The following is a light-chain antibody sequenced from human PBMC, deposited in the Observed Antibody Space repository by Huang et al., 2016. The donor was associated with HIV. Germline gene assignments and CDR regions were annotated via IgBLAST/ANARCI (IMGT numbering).Light chain of an antibody. Sequence: EIVLTQSPGTLSFSPGERVTLSCRASQSVSSNFLAWYHQKPGQAPRFLIYGASTRATGVPDRFSGSGSGTDFTLTISRLEPEDFAVYYCQQYGSSPLTFGGGTKVEIK. CDR1: QSVSSNF. CDR2: GAS. J-gene: IGKJ4*01. V-gene: IGKV3-20*01. CDR3: QQYGSSPLT.